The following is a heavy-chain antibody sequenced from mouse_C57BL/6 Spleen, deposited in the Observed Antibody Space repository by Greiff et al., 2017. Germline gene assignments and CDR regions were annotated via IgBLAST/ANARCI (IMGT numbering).Heavy chain of an antibody. CDR3: TFYGSSPYYFDY. D-gene: IGHD1-1*01. CDR2: IDPETGGT. J-gene: IGHJ2*01. CDR1: GYTFTDYE. V-gene: IGHV1-15*01. Sequence: VQLQESGAELVRPGASVTLSCKASGYTFTDYEMHWVKQTPVHGLEWIGAIDPETGGTASNQKFKGKAILTADKSSSTAYMELRSLTSEDSAVYYCTFYGSSPYYFDYWGQGTTLTVSS.